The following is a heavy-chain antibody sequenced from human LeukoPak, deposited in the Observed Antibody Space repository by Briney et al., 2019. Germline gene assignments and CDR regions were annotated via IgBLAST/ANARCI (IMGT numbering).Heavy chain of an antibody. V-gene: IGHV3-74*01. CDR1: GFSFSGHW. J-gene: IGHJ4*02. CDR2: ISPTGSTT. D-gene: IGHD6-6*01. CDR3: ARGPNSNWSGLDF. Sequence: GGSLRLSCTASGFSFSGHWMHWARQLPGKGLVWVSRISPTGSTTSYADYVKGRFTVSRGNAKNTLYLQVNNLRAEDTAVYYCARGPNSNWSGLDFWGQGTLLTVSS.